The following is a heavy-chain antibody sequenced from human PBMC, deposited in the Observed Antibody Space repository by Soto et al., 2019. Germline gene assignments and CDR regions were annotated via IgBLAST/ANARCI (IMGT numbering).Heavy chain of an antibody. J-gene: IGHJ4*02. CDR3: ARDLAAGDH. Sequence: QVQLVQSGAEVKKPGASVKLSCRTSGYTFTHYYIHWVGQAPGQGLEWLAIINTASGSTNYAQDFLGRVTLTMDTSTTTVYMALSGLRAEVTAIFYCARDLAAGDHWGQGTLVTVSS. CDR1: GYTFTHYY. D-gene: IGHD6-25*01. V-gene: IGHV1-46*01. CDR2: INTASGST.